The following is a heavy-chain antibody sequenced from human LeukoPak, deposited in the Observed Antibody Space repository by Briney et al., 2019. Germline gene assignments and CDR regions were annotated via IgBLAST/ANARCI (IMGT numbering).Heavy chain of an antibody. D-gene: IGHD4-17*01. CDR1: GYTFTGHF. CDR2: INPNTGGT. Sequence: GASVKVFCKTSGYTFTGHFMHWVRQAPGQGPEWMGLINPNTGGTKYAQNFQGRVTLTRDTSITTVYMELSRLRSDDTATYYCARGFDSGDFALEFWGQGTLVTVSA. J-gene: IGHJ4*02. CDR3: ARGFDSGDFALEF. V-gene: IGHV1-2*02.